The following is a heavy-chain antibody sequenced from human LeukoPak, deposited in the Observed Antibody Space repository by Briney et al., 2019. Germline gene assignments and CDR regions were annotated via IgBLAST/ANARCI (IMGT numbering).Heavy chain of an antibody. Sequence: SETLSLTCTVSGGSISSSSYYWGWIRQPPGKGLEWIGSIYYSGSTYYNPSLKSRVTISVDTSKNQFSLKLSSVTAADTAVYYCARDRWSNYGALGYFDYWGQGTLVTVSS. J-gene: IGHJ4*02. CDR2: IYYSGST. V-gene: IGHV4-39*07. CDR1: GGSISSSSYY. CDR3: ARDRWSNYGALGYFDY. D-gene: IGHD4-11*01.